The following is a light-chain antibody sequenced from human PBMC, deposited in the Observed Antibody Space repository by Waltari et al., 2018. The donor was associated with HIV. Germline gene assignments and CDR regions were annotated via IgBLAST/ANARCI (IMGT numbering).Light chain of an antibody. CDR1: QSLRQGDGFDY. J-gene: IGKJ4*01. CDR3: MQTLQTPLT. Sequence: IVMTQSPLSLAVTPGESASIPCRSSQSLRQGDGFDYLDWYLQKPGQSPKLLIYLGSNRAAGVPDRFRGSGSGADFSLEISKVEAEDVGLYFCMQTLQTPLTFGGGTKVEIK. V-gene: IGKV2-28*01. CDR2: LGS.